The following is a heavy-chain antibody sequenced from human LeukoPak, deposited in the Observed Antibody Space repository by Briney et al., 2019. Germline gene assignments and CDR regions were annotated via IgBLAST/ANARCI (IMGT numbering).Heavy chain of an antibody. Sequence: GGSLRLSCAASGFTFSSYAMHWVRQAPGMGLEWVAVISYDGSNKYYADSVKGRFTISRDNSKNTLYLQMNSLRAEDTAVYYCAGGVNYDSSGYLGNAFDIWGQGTMVTVSS. D-gene: IGHD3-22*01. J-gene: IGHJ3*02. CDR3: AGGVNYDSSGYLGNAFDI. CDR2: ISYDGSNK. V-gene: IGHV3-30-3*01. CDR1: GFTFSSYA.